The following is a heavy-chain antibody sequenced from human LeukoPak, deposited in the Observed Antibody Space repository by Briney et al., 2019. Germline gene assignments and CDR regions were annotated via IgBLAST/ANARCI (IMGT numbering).Heavy chain of an antibody. Sequence: GGSLETYFHGPGYRFTNYWIAWVRPTPGKGPEWMGVIHPGCSDPRHSASFEGQVTISADKSITTPYLPWSRLKAWDTAMYYCATSADYCGSGRYRGWFEPWGQGTLVTVS. D-gene: IGHD3-10*01. CDR2: IHPGCSDP. CDR1: GYRFTNYW. J-gene: IGHJ5*02. CDR3: ATSADYCGSGRYRGWFEP. V-gene: IGHV5-51*01.